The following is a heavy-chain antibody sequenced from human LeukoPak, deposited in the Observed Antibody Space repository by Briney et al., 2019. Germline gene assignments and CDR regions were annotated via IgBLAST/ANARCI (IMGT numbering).Heavy chain of an antibody. CDR3: ARLAPDYADYWFDP. V-gene: IGHV5-51*01. CDR1: GYDFSTKW. CDR2: ISATESIT. Sequence: KRGASLKISCQTSGYDFSTKWSCVPRQMPRKLLEWMRIISATESITRYSPSFQGHVRISVDTSINTAYLQWASLRPSDTAMYFCARLAPDYADYWFDPWGQGTLVTVSS. J-gene: IGHJ5*02. D-gene: IGHD4-17*01.